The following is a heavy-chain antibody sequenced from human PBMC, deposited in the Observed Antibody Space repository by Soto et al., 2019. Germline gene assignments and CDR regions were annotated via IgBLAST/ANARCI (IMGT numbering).Heavy chain of an antibody. V-gene: IGHV1-18*04. D-gene: IGHD2-2*02. Sequence: QVQLVQSGAEVMKPGASVKVSCKASGYTFTSYGISWVRQAPGQGLEWMGWISAYNGNTNYAQKLQGRVTMTTDTSTSTAYMELRSLRSDDTAVHYCARVGYCSSTSCYTGYYYYGMDVWGQGTTVTVSS. J-gene: IGHJ6*02. CDR1: GYTFTSYG. CDR3: ARVGYCSSTSCYTGYYYYGMDV. CDR2: ISAYNGNT.